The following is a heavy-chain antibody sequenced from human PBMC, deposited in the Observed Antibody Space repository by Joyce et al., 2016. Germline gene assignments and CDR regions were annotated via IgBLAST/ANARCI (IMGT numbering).Heavy chain of an antibody. V-gene: IGHV3-23*01. CDR1: GFPFSIFA. CDR2: ISGRGATT. CDR3: AKRGLTSLSGYSYYYMDV. J-gene: IGHJ6*03. D-gene: IGHD3-10*01. Sequence: EVQLLESGGGLVQPGGSLRLSCAASGFPFSIFAMTWVRRIPGRGPEGGSSISGRGATTYYADSVKGRFIFSRDNSKNMLYLQMHSRRAEDTAVYYCAKRGLTSLSGYSYYYMDVWGKGTTVTVSS.